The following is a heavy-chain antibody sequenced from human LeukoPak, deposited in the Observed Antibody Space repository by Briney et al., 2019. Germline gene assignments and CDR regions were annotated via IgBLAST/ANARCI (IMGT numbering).Heavy chain of an antibody. Sequence: ASVKVSCKASGYTFTSYDINWVRQATGQGLEWMGWMNPNSGNTGYAQKFQGRVTMTRNTSISTAYMELSSLRSEDTAVYYCARGAVVVPAATTYYYYYYMDVWGKGTRSPSP. CDR2: MNPNSGNT. J-gene: IGHJ6*03. D-gene: IGHD2-2*01. V-gene: IGHV1-8*01. CDR1: GYTFTSYD. CDR3: ARGAVVVPAATTYYYYYYMDV.